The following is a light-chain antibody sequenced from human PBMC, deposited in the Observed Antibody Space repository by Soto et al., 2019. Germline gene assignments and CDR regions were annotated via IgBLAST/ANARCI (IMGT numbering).Light chain of an antibody. CDR1: QSVRNN. J-gene: IGKJ1*01. CDR3: HQYDNWWT. CDR2: GVS. V-gene: IGKV3-15*01. Sequence: ELVLTQSPGTLSLSPGARATLSCRASQSVRNNLAWYQQKPGQAPSLLIYGVSTRATGVPARFIVIGSGTEFTLPLSSLQPEDFAVDDCHQYDNWWTFGQGTKVDIK.